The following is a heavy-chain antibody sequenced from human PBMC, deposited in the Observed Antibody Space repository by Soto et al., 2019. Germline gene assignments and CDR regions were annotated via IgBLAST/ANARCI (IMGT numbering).Heavy chain of an antibody. V-gene: IGHV3-15*04. CDR2: IGGNTESGTT. J-gene: IGHJ6*04. CDR3: TFSGGDRNSQHEFAL. Sequence: DVLLVESGGGLVEPGGSLRLSCAASGFTFSKAFLSWVRQAPGKGLEWVGQIGGNTESGTTKYPAPVRGRFTISRDDAKTATNLQMHKLKIEETAVYNGTFSGGDRNSQHEFALWGVGTAVIVSS. CDR1: GFTFSKAF. D-gene: IGHD3-16*01.